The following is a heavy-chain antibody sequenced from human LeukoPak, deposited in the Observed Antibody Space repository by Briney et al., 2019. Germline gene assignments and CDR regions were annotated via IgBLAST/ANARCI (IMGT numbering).Heavy chain of an antibody. CDR1: GGSISSSNW. CDR2: IYHSGST. D-gene: IGHD5-24*01. V-gene: IGHV4-4*02. Sequence: PSETLSLTCAVSGGSISSSNWWSWVRQPPGKGLEWIGEIYHSGSTNYNPSLKSRVTISADTSKNQFSLKLTSVTAADTAVYYCAGRDGYNRIDYWGQGTLVTVSS. J-gene: IGHJ4*02. CDR3: AGRDGYNRIDY.